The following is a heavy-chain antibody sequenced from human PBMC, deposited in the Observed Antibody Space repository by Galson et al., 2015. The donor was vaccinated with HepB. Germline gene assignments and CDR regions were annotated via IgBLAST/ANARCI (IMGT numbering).Heavy chain of an antibody. CDR3: ARERDYYDSSTEWEGAFDI. Sequence: SLRLSCAASGFTFSSYAMHWVRQAPGKGLEWVAVISYDGSNKYYADSVKGRFTISRDNSKNTLYLQMNSLRAEDTAVYYCARERDYYDSSTEWEGAFDIWGQGTMVTVSS. CDR1: GFTFSSYA. J-gene: IGHJ3*02. D-gene: IGHD3-22*01. V-gene: IGHV3-30-3*01. CDR2: ISYDGSNK.